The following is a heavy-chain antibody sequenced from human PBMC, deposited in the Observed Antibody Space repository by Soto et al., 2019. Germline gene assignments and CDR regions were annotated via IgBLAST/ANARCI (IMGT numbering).Heavy chain of an antibody. V-gene: IGHV6-1*01. Sequence: SQTLSLTCAISGDSVSSNSSSWSWIRHSPSRGLDWLGRTYYRSKWYSDYAVSVKSRITINPDPSKNQFSLQLKSVTPEDTAVYYCARGYIGSMDVWGQGITVTVSS. CDR1: GDSVSSNSSS. D-gene: IGHD5-12*01. CDR2: TYYRSKWYS. J-gene: IGHJ6*01. CDR3: ARGYIGSMDV.